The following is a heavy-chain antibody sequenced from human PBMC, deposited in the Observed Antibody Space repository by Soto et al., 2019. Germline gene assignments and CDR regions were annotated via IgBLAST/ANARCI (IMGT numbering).Heavy chain of an antibody. CDR3: APDLWDRDAFDI. D-gene: IGHD1-26*01. CDR2: IVVGSGNT. J-gene: IGHJ3*02. V-gene: IGHV1-58*01. Sequence: ASVKVSCKASGFTFTSSAVQWVRQARGQRLEWIGWIVVGSGNTNYAQKFQERVTITRDMSTSTAYMELSSLRSEDTAVYYCAPDLWDRDAFDIWGQGTMVTVSS. CDR1: GFTFTSSA.